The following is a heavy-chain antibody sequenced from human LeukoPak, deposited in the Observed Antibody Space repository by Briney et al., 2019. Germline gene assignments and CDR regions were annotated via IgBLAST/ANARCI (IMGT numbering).Heavy chain of an antibody. CDR1: GGSFSGYY. J-gene: IGHJ4*02. D-gene: IGHD6-19*01. V-gene: IGHV4-34*01. CDR3: AREEASIAVAGTVANFDY. Sequence: SETLSLTCALYGGSFSGYYWSWIRQPPGKRLECIGEINHSGSTNYNPSPKSRVTISVDTSKNQFSLELSYVTAADTAVYYCAREEASIAVAGTVANFDYWGQGTLVTVSS. CDR2: INHSGST.